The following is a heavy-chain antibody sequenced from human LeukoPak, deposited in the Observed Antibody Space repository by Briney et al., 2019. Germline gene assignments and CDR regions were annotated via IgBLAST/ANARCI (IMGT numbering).Heavy chain of an antibody. V-gene: IGHV4-39*02. D-gene: IGHD2-2*01. Sequence: KPSETLSLTCTVSGGSISSSSYYWGWIRQPPGKRLEWIGNIYYSGSTDYNPSLKSRVTISVDTSKNQFSLKLSSVTAADTAIYYCARDVVLPAAILAWAFADWGQGALVTVSS. CDR2: IYYSGST. CDR1: GGSISSSSYY. J-gene: IGHJ4*02. CDR3: ARDVVLPAAILAWAFAD.